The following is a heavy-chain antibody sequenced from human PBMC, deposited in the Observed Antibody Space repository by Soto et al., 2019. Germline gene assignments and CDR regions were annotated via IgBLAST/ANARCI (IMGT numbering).Heavy chain of an antibody. D-gene: IGHD3-10*01. J-gene: IGHJ6*02. V-gene: IGHV4-34*01. CDR1: GGSFSGYY. Sequence: SETLSLTCAVYGGSFSGYYWSWIRQPPGKGLEWIGEINHSGSTNYNPSLKSRVTISVDTSKNQFSLKLSSVTAADTAVYYCARGGDVVLWFGEFLYYYYGMDVWGQGTTVTVSS. CDR3: ARGGDVVLWFGEFLYYYYGMDV. CDR2: INHSGST.